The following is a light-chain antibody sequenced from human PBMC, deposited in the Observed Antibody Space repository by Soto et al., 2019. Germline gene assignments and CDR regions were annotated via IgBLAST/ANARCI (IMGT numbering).Light chain of an antibody. J-gene: IGKJ1*01. CDR3: LQDYDSPWT. V-gene: IGKV1-6*01. CDR1: QGIRND. CDR2: GAS. Sequence: AIQMTQSPSSLSASVGDRVTITCRASQGIRNDLGWYQQKPGKAPNLLIYGASTLQSGVPSRFSGTGSGTDFTLTISSLQPEDFATYYCLQDYDSPWTFGQGTRVEIK.